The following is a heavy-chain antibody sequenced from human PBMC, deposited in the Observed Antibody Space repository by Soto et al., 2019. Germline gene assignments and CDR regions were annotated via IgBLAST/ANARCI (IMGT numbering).Heavy chain of an antibody. D-gene: IGHD6-13*01. V-gene: IGHV4-4*02. CDR2: IYHSGST. Sequence: QVQLQESGPGLVKPSGTLSLTCAVSGGSISSSNWWSWVRQPPGKGLEWIGEIYHSGSTNYNPSLNSRVTLSVDKSTNQFSRQLSSVTAADTAVYYCARCIAAAGPIDYWGQGALVTVSS. J-gene: IGHJ4*02. CDR1: GGSISSSNW. CDR3: ARCIAAAGPIDY.